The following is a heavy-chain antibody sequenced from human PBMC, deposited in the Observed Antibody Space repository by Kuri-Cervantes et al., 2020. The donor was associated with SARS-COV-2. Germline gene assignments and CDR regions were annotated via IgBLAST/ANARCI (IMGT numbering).Heavy chain of an antibody. Sequence: GSLRLSCTVSGDSISSSSYYWGWIRQPPGKGLEWIGSIYYSGSTYYNPSLKSRVTISVDTSKNQFSLKLSSVTAADTAVYYCARRGALSAFDIWGQGTMVTVSS. D-gene: IGHD2/OR15-2a*01. CDR3: ARRGALSAFDI. CDR1: GDSISSSSYY. V-gene: IGHV4-39*01. J-gene: IGHJ3*02. CDR2: IYYSGST.